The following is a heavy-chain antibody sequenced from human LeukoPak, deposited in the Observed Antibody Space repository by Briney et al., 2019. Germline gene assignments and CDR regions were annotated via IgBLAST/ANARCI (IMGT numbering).Heavy chain of an antibody. V-gene: IGHV3-53*01. CDR2: LHSGGDT. Sequence: GGSLGLSCAVSGFNVRSNYMTWVRQAPGKDLEWVSVLHSGGDTYYADSVRGRFTISRDNSENMLFLQMNGLRADDSAIYYCARGKVYYYYDYWGQGTLVTVSS. J-gene: IGHJ4*02. CDR1: GFNVRSNY. D-gene: IGHD5/OR15-5a*01. CDR3: ARGKVYYYYDY.